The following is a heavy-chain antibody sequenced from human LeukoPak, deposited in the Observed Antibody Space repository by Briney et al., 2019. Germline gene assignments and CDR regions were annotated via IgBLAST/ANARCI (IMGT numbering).Heavy chain of an antibody. D-gene: IGHD2-21*02. J-gene: IGHJ4*02. CDR2: ISYDGSNK. CDR1: GFTFSSYA. V-gene: IGHV3-30*04. CDR3: ASTAYCGGDCYLSGSYFDY. Sequence: PGRSLRLSCAASGFTFSSYAMHWVRQAPGKGLEWVAVISYDGSNKYYADSVKGRFTISRDNSKNTLYLQMNSLRVEDTAVYYCASTAYCGGDCYLSGSYFDYWGQGTLVTVSS.